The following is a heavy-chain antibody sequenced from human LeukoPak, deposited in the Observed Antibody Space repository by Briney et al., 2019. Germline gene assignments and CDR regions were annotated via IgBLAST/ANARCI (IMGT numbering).Heavy chain of an antibody. V-gene: IGHV3-21*01. Sequence: GGSLRLSCAASGFTFSSYSMNWVRQAPGKGLEWVSSISSSSSDIYYADSMKGRFTISRDNAKNSLYLQMNSLRGEDTAVYYCARGPYPFNWFDPWGQGTLVTVSS. CDR1: GFTFSSYS. CDR3: ARGPYPFNWFDP. CDR2: ISSSSSDI. J-gene: IGHJ5*02.